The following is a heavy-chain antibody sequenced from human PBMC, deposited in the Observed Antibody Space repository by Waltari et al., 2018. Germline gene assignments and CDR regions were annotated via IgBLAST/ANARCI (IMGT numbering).Heavy chain of an antibody. CDR3: ARALGVTTVSDFDY. D-gene: IGHD4-17*01. CDR1: GFTFSSYW. V-gene: IGHV3-7*01. CDR2: IKQGGSWK. J-gene: IGHJ4*02. Sequence: EVQLVESGGGLVQPGGSLRLSCAASGFTFSSYWMSWVRQAPGKGVEWVANIKQGGSWKYYVDSVKGRFTISRDNAKNSLYLQMNSLRAEDTAVYYCARALGVTTVSDFDYWGQGTLVTVSS.